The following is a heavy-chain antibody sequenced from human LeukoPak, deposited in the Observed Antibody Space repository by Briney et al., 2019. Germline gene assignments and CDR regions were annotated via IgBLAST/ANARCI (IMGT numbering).Heavy chain of an antibody. V-gene: IGHV3-48*04. J-gene: IGHJ6*03. D-gene: IGHD5-18*01. CDR2: ISSTGGTT. CDR1: GITFSSYG. CDR3: ARDRREIKLWPREYYYYYMDV. Sequence: PGGTLRLSCAASGITFSSYGMSWVRQAPGKGLEWVSSISSTGGTTYYADSVKGRFTISRDNAKNSLNLQMNSLRAEDTAVYYCARDRREIKLWPREYYYYYMDVWGKGTTVTISS.